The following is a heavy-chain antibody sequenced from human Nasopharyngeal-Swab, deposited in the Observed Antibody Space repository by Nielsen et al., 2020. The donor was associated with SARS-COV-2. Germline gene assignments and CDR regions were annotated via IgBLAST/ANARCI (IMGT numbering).Heavy chain of an antibody. CDR3: ARGLGRLSQNDY. V-gene: IGHV1-8*01. CDR1: GYTFTSYD. D-gene: IGHD3-16*02. J-gene: IGHJ4*02. Sequence: ALVKVSCKASGYTFTSYDINWVRQATGQGLEWMGWMNPNSGNTGYAQKFQGRVTMTRNTSISTAYMELSSLRSEDTAVYYCARGLGRLSQNDYWGQGTLVTVSS. CDR2: MNPNSGNT.